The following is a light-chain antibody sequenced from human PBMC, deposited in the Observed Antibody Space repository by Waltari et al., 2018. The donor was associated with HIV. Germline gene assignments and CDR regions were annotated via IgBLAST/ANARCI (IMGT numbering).Light chain of an antibody. CDR3: QQCFTSSFT. CDR2: AAS. CDR1: QSISNY. Sequence: IQMTQSPSSLSASIGDRLTITCRASQSISNYLNWYQKKPGRAPKLLIYAASSLPSGVPSRFSGSGSGTDFTLTICSLQPEDSATYFCQQCFTSSFTFGPGTKVDIK. J-gene: IGKJ3*01. V-gene: IGKV1-39*01.